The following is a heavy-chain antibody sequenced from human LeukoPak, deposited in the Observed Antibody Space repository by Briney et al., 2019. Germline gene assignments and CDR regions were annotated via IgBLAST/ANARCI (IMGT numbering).Heavy chain of an antibody. CDR3: ARDPTATTYPRYYYGMDV. V-gene: IGHV3-30*04. J-gene: IGHJ6*02. D-gene: IGHD2/OR15-2a*01. CDR1: GFNFDNFA. CDR2: ISHDGRTK. Sequence: PGGSLRLSCVVSGFNFDNFAMHWVRQPLGKGLEWVAVISHDGRTKYYADSMKGRITISRDSSKNSLYLQMNSLRAEDTAVYYCARDPTATTYPRYYYGMDVWGQGTTVTVSS.